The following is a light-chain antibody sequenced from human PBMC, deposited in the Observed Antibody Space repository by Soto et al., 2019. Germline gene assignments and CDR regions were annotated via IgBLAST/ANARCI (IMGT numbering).Light chain of an antibody. Sequence: EMVMTQSPATLSVSPGERVTLSCRASESVHRNLAWYQQKPGQGPSLLIYYASTRATGVPDRFTGSGSGTEFPLTISSLQSEYSGVYNCKHYSNWPPTFGPGTKVEIK. J-gene: IGKJ3*01. V-gene: IGKV3-15*01. CDR1: ESVHRN. CDR2: YAS. CDR3: KHYSNWPPT.